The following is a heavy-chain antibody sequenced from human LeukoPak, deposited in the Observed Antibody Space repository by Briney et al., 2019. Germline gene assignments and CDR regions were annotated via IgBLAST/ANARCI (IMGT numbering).Heavy chain of an antibody. CDR3: ARGVGPHCGGDCYWPIPYYFDY. V-gene: IGHV1-18*01. Sequence: ASVKVSCKASGYTFTSCGISWVRQAPGQGLEWMGWISAYNGNTNYAQKLQGRVTMTTDTSTSTAYMELRSLGSDDTAVYYCARGVGPHCGGDCYWPIPYYFDYWGQGTLVTVPS. D-gene: IGHD2-21*02. J-gene: IGHJ4*02. CDR2: ISAYNGNT. CDR1: GYTFTSCG.